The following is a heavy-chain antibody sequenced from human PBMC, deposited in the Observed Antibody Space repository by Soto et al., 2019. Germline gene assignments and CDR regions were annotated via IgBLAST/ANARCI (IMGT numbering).Heavy chain of an antibody. Sequence: QVQLVESGGGLVKPGGSLRLSCAASGFSFSDDYMSWIRQAPGKGLEWVSYISSNGNTKYYADSVKGRFIISRDNANNSLYLQMNSLRPEDTAVYYCAKDPRTRDFWSCSYDTYFCFYYMDVWGKGTTVTVSS. J-gene: IGHJ6*03. CDR1: GFSFSDDY. CDR3: AKDPRTRDFWSCSYDTYFCFYYMDV. CDR2: ISSNGNTK. V-gene: IGHV3-11*01. D-gene: IGHD3-3*01.